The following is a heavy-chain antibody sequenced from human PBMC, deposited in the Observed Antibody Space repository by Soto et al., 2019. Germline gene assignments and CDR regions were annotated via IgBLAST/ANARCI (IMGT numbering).Heavy chain of an antibody. J-gene: IGHJ4*02. CDR1: GGSISSGDYY. CDR2: IYYSWST. CDR3: ARALTESYDFWSARVFDY. V-gene: IGHV4-30-4*01. Sequence: QVQLQESGPGLVKPSQTLSLTCTVSGGSISSGDYYWSWIRQPPGKGLEWIGYIYYSWSTYYNPSLKSRVTISVDTSKNQFSLKMSSVTAADTVVYYCARALTESYDFWSARVFDYWGQGTLVTVSS. D-gene: IGHD3-3*01.